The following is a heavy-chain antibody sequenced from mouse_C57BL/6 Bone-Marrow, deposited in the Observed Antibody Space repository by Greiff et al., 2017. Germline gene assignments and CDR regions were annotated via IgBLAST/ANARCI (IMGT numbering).Heavy chain of an antibody. CDR2: IYPRSGNT. Sequence: VQLQQSGAELARPGASVKLSCKASGYTFTSYGISWVKQRTGQGLGWIGEIYPRSGNTYYNEKFKGKATLTAEKSSSTAYMELRSLTSEDSAVYFCARVDYYGSSHFAYWGQGTLVTVSA. V-gene: IGHV1-81*01. D-gene: IGHD1-1*01. CDR3: ARVDYYGSSHFAY. J-gene: IGHJ3*01. CDR1: GYTFTSYG.